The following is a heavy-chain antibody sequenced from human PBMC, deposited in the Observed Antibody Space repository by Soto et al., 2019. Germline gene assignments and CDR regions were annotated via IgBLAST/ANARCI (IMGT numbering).Heavy chain of an antibody. V-gene: IGHV1-18*01. CDR1: GYSFTRYG. CDR3: AMVEVYVTPSPQDV. J-gene: IGHJ6*02. CDR2: INTYNGNT. Sequence: QVQLVQSRAEVKNPGASVKVSCKASGYSFTRYGIAWARQAPGQGLEWMGWINTYNGNTNYAQNLQGRVTLTTDTATSTASMELTSLRSNDAAIYYCAMVEVYVTPSPQDVWGQGTTVIVSS. D-gene: IGHD3-16*01.